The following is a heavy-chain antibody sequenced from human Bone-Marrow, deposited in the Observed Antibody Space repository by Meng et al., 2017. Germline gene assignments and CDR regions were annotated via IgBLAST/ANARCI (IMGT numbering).Heavy chain of an antibody. Sequence: GESLKISCEASGFKFDDYTMHWVRQVPGKGLEWVSLIDWDGRRTDYEDSVKGRFTISRDNSKNSLYLQMTSLTTEDSALYYCTKAGSTVTIGCFDAWGQGTLVTVSS. CDR1: GFKFDDYT. V-gene: IGHV3-43*01. CDR3: TKAGSTVTIGCFDA. D-gene: IGHD4-17*01. J-gene: IGHJ5*02. CDR2: IDWDGRRT.